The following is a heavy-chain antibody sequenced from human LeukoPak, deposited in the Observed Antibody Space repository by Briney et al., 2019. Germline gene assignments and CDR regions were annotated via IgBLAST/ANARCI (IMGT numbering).Heavy chain of an antibody. CDR2: ISSSSSSYI. V-gene: IGHV3-21*01. CDR3: ARDGRYYDILTGYSRDAFNI. J-gene: IGHJ3*02. D-gene: IGHD3-9*01. Sequence: PGGSLRLSCAASGFTFSSYSMNWVRQAPGKGLEWVSSISSSSSSYIYYADSVKGRFTISRDNAKNSLYLQMNSLRAEDTAVYYCARDGRYYDILTGYSRDAFNIWGQGTMVTVSS. CDR1: GFTFSSYS.